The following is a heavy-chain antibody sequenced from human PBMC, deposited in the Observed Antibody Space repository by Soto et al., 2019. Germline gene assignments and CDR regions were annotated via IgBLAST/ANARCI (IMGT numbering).Heavy chain of an antibody. CDR1: GFTFSNAW. D-gene: IGHD3-3*01. V-gene: IGHV3-15*07. CDR2: IKSKTDGGTT. CDR3: TTDQHELRVLEWYFSDAFDI. J-gene: IGHJ3*02. Sequence: EVQLVESGGGLVKPGGSLRLSCAASGFTFSNAWMNWVRQAPGKGLEWVGRIKSKTDGGTTDYAAPVKGRFTISRDDAKNTLYLQMNSLKTEDTAVYYCTTDQHELRVLEWYFSDAFDIWGQGTMVTVSS.